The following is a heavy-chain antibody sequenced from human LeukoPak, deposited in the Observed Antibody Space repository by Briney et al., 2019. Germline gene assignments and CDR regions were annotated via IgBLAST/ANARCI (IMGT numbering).Heavy chain of an antibody. Sequence: LSLTCTVSGYSISSGYYWGWIRQAPGKGLEWVSYISSSGSTIYYADSVKGRFTISRDNAKNSLYLQMNSLRAEDTAVYYWARDPHEWLSDYWAREPWSPSP. CDR1: GYSISSGYY. D-gene: IGHD5-12*01. CDR3: ARDPHEWLSDY. J-gene: IGHJ4*02. V-gene: IGHV3-11*01. CDR2: ISSSGSTI.